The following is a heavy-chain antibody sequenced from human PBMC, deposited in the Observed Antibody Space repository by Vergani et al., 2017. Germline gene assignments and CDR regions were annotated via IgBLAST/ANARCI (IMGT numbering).Heavy chain of an antibody. D-gene: IGHD4-11*01. J-gene: IGHJ6*03. V-gene: IGHV4-59*01. CDR3: ARDYSHDYSYDAYMDV. CDR1: GGSISSYY. Sequence: QVQLQESGPGLVKPSETLSLTCTVSGGSISSYYWSWIRQPPGKGLEWIGYSYYSGSTNYNPSLKSRVTISVDTSKNQFARKLSSVTAADTAVYYCARDYSHDYSYDAYMDVWGKGSTGT. CDR2: SYYSGST.